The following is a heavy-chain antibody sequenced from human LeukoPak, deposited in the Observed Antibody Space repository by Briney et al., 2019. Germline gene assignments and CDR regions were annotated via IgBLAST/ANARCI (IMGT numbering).Heavy chain of an antibody. J-gene: IGHJ3*02. Sequence: PGESLKISCKGSGYSFTSYWIGWVRQMPGKGLEWMGIIYPGDSDTRYSPSFQGQVTISADKSISTAYLQWSSLKASDTAMYYCARHVGATFDPPEANDAFDIWGQGTMVTVSS. V-gene: IGHV5-51*01. CDR3: ARHVGATFDPPEANDAFDI. D-gene: IGHD1-26*01. CDR1: GYSFTSYW. CDR2: IYPGDSDT.